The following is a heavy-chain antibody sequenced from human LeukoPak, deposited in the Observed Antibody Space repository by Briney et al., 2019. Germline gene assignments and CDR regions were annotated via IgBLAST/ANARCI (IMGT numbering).Heavy chain of an antibody. D-gene: IGHD1-26*01. V-gene: IGHV3-74*01. J-gene: IGHJ4*02. CDR2: INTDGGRT. CDR1: GFRFSGYW. Sequence: GGSLRLSCAASGFRFSGYWMHWVRQAPGKGLVWVSLINTDGGRTAYADSVKGRFTISRDNAKNTLYLQMNSLKAEDAAVYYCARVLSGSYDNYFDYWGQGTLVTVSS. CDR3: ARVLSGSYDNYFDY.